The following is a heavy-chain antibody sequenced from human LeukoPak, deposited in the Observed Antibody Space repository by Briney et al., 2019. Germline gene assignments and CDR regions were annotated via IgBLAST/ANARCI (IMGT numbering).Heavy chain of an antibody. CDR3: AKDVDIVASNYYFDY. V-gene: IGHV3-30*18. CDR1: GFTFSSYG. CDR2: ISYNGNNK. Sequence: GGSLRLSCAASGFTFSSYGMHWVRQAPGKGLEWVAVISYNGNNKYYADSVKGRFTISRDNSKNTLYLQMNSLRAEDTAVYYCAKDVDIVASNYYFDYWGQGTLVTVSS. D-gene: IGHD5-12*01. J-gene: IGHJ4*02.